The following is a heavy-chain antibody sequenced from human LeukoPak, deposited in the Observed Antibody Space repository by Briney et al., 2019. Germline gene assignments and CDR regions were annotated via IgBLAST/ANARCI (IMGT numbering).Heavy chain of an antibody. CDR3: ARLGVYYDFWSGPTDY. J-gene: IGHJ4*02. V-gene: IGHV5-51*01. CDR1: GYSFTSYW. D-gene: IGHD3-3*01. Sequence: GESLKISCKGSGYSFTSYWIGWVRQMPGKGLEWMGIIYPGDSDTRYSPSFQGQVTIPADKSISTAYLQWSSLKASDTAMYYCARLGVYYDFWSGPTDYWGQGTLVTVSS. CDR2: IYPGDSDT.